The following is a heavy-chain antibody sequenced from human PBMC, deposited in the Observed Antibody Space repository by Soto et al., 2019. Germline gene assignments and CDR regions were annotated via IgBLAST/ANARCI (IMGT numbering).Heavy chain of an antibody. CDR2: ISAYNGNT. CDR3: ARDGYSSSSPYYYGMDV. D-gene: IGHD6-13*01. Sequence: ASVKVSCKASGYTFTSYGISWVRQAPGQGLEWMGWISAYNGNTNYAQKLQGRVTMTTDTSTSTAYMELRSLRSDDTAVYYCARDGYSSSSPYYYGMDVWGQGTTVTVS. V-gene: IGHV1-18*01. J-gene: IGHJ6*02. CDR1: GYTFTSYG.